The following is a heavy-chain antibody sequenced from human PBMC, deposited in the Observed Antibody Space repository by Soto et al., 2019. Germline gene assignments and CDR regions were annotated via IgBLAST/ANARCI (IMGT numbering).Heavy chain of an antibody. CDR1: GFTFSRYA. D-gene: IGHD3-22*01. J-gene: IGHJ3*02. Sequence: GGSLRLSCAASGFTFSRYAMNWVRQAPGKGLEWVSAISSTGGHTFYADSVKGRFTSSRDNSKSTLYLQMNSLRPEDTAIYYCAKYYYDSSDSRGASDIWGQGTMVTVSS. CDR3: AKYYYDSSDSRGASDI. CDR2: ISSTGGHT. V-gene: IGHV3-23*01.